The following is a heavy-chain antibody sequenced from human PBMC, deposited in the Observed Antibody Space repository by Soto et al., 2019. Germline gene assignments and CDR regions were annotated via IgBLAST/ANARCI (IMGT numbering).Heavy chain of an antibody. V-gene: IGHV4-59*08. CDR1: GGSISSYY. J-gene: IGHJ2*01. CDR3: ARHGWDTRSGSGYWYFDL. CDR2: IYYSGST. D-gene: IGHD6-19*01. Sequence: QVQLQESGPGLVKPSETLSLTCTVSGGSISSYYWSWIRQPPGKGLEWIGYIYYSGSTNYNPSLKSRVTISVDTSKNQFSLKLSSVTAADTAVYYCARHGWDTRSGSGYWYFDLWGRGTLVTVSS.